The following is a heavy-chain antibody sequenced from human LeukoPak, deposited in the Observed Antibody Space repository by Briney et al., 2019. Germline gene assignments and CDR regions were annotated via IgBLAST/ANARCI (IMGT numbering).Heavy chain of an antibody. CDR1: GYTFTGYY. CDR2: INPNSGDT. J-gene: IGHJ4*02. D-gene: IGHD6-19*01. CDR3: TRDGQWGTDY. Sequence: ASVKVSCKASGYTFTGYYIHWVRQAPGQGLEWMGWINPNSGDTNYAQRFQGRVTMTRDTSIRTACMEMTRLTSDDTAMYYCTRDGQWGTDYWGRGTLVTVSS. V-gene: IGHV1-2*02.